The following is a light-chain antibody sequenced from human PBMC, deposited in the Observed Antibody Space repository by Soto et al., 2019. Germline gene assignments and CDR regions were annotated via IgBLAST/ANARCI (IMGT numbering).Light chain of an antibody. V-gene: IGKV3-20*01. Sequence: EIVMTPSPATLSVSPVERATLSCRASQSVSSNLAWYQQKPGQAPRLLIYGASSRATGIPDRFSGSGSGTDFTLTISRLEPEDFAVYYCKQYGSSITCGQGTRREIK. CDR1: QSVSSN. CDR2: GAS. J-gene: IGKJ5*01. CDR3: KQYGSSIT.